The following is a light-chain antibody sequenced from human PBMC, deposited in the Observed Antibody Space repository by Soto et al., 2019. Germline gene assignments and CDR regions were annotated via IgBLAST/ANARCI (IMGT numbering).Light chain of an antibody. Sequence: QSVLTQPPSASGTPGQRVTISCSGSSSNIGSNYVYWYQQLPGTAPKLLIYRNNQRPSGVAHRFSCSTSATSAALAISGVRPADEADDYCAAWDDSLSGPLVVFGGGTKVTVL. CDR3: AAWDDSLSGPLVV. CDR2: RNN. CDR1: SSNIGSNY. V-gene: IGLV1-47*01. J-gene: IGLJ2*01.